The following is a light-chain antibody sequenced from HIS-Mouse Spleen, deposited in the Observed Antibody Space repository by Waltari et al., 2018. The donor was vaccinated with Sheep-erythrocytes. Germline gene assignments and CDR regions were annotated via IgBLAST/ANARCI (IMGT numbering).Light chain of an antibody. Sequence: QSALTQPPSASGTPGQRVTIPCSGSSSNIGSNTVNWYQQLPGTAPKLLIYSNNQQPSGVPDRFSGSKSGTSASLAISGLQSEDEADYYCAAWDDSLNGYVFGTGTKVTVL. CDR1: SSNIGSNT. J-gene: IGLJ1*01. CDR2: SNN. V-gene: IGLV1-44*01. CDR3: AAWDDSLNGYV.